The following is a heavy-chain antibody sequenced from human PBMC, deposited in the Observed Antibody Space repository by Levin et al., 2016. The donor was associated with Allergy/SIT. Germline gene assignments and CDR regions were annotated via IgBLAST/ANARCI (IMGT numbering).Heavy chain of an antibody. CDR2: ISGSGGST. Sequence: WIRQPPGKGLEWVSAISGSGGSTYYADSVKGRFTISRDNSKNTLYLQMNSLRAEDTAVYYCAKSVGGTWDYYYYGMDVWGQGTTVTVSS. CDR3: AKSVGGTWDYYYYGMDV. D-gene: IGHD2-15*01. J-gene: IGHJ6*02. V-gene: IGHV3-23*01.